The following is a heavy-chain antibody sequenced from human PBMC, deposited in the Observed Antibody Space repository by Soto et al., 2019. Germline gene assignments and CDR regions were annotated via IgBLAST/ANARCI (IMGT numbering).Heavy chain of an antibody. J-gene: IGHJ4*02. Sequence: ASVXVSCKPSGYAFTSYLLYWVRQAPGQRLEWMGWINTGNGNTKYSQKFQGRVTITRDTSASTAYMELSSLTSEDTAVYYCASGNCGYICYHDYWGQGTLVTVSS. V-gene: IGHV1-3*04. CDR1: GYAFTSYL. D-gene: IGHD5-12*01. CDR2: INTGNGNT. CDR3: ASGNCGYICYHDY.